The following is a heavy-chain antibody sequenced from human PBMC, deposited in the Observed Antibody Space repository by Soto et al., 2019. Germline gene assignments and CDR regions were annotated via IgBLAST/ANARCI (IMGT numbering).Heavy chain of an antibody. V-gene: IGHV1-18*04. CDR3: ARDCSSTSCYLPYYYYYGMDV. J-gene: IGHJ6*02. CDR1: GYTFTSYG. D-gene: IGHD2-2*01. Sequence: GASVKVSCKASGYTFTSYGISWVRQAPGQGLEWMGWISAYNGNTNYAQKLQGRVTMTTDTSTSTAYMELRSLRSDDTAVYYCARDCSSTSCYLPYYYYYGMDVWGQGTTVTVSS. CDR2: ISAYNGNT.